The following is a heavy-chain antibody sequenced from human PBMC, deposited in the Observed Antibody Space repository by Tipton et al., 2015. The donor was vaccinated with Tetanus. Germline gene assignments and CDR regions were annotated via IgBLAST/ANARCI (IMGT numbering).Heavy chain of an antibody. V-gene: IGHV4-59*01. CDR2: VSHSGST. CDR1: GGSINPYY. CDR3: ARGVRYSGSSFHWFDT. D-gene: IGHD6-6*01. Sequence: TLSLTCTVSGGSINPYYWSWIRQPPGKGLEWIGYVSHSGSTNSNPSLKSRITISIDTSKNQFSLELTSVTAADTAVYYCARGVRYSGSSFHWFDTWGQGTLVTVSS. J-gene: IGHJ5*02.